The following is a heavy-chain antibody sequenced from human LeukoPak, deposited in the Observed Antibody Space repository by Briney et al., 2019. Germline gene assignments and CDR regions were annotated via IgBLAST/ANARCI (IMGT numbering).Heavy chain of an antibody. D-gene: IGHD1-1*01. J-gene: IGHJ4*02. Sequence: GGSLRLSCAASGFTFSTYSMNWVRQAPGKGLEWLSSITRSSYIYYADSVKGRFTISRDNAKNSLYLQMNRLRAEDTAVYYCARERQLERLAFGKEGSAFDYWGQGTLVTVSS. CDR2: ITRSSYI. CDR3: ARERQLERLAFGKEGSAFDY. V-gene: IGHV3-21*01. CDR1: GFTFSTYS.